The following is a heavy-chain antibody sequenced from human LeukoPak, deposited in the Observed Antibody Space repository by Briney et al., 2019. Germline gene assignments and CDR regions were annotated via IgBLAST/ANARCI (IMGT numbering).Heavy chain of an antibody. D-gene: IGHD3-22*01. CDR2: ISSSGSYI. CDR1: AFTFSSYS. V-gene: IGHV3-21*01. J-gene: IGHJ3*02. Sequence: GGSLRLSCVASAFTFSSYSMNWVRQAPGKGLEWVSSISSSGSYIYYADSVKGRFTISRDNAKNSLYLQMNSLRAEDTAVYYCARVSVYYDSSGYEDPPDAFDIWGQGTMVTVSS. CDR3: ARVSVYYDSSGYEDPPDAFDI.